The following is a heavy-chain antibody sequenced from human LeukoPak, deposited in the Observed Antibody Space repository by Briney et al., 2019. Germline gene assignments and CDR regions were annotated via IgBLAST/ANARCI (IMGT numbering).Heavy chain of an antibody. CDR2: IYCSGST. J-gene: IGHJ2*01. CDR3: ARESSSPVRCFDL. Sequence: SETLSLTCTVSGGSISSYYWSWIRQPPGKGLEWIGYIYCSGSTNYNPSLKSRVTISVDTSNNQFSLKLSSVTAADTAAYYCARESSSPVRCFDLWGRGTLVTVSS. D-gene: IGHD6-6*01. V-gene: IGHV4-59*01. CDR1: GGSISSYY.